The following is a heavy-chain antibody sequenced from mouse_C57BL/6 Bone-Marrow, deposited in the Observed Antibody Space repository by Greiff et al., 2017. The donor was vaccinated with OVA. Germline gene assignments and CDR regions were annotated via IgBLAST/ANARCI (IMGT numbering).Heavy chain of an antibody. J-gene: IGHJ1*03. Sequence: QVQLQQSGPELARPWASVKISCQAFYTFSRRVHFAIRDTNSWMQWVKQRPGQGLEWIGAIYPGNGDTSYNQKFKGKATLTADKSSSTAYMQLSSLTSEDSAVYYCAQYYYGSSDWYFDVWGTGTTVTVSS. CDR2: GQGLEWIG. V-gene: IGHV1-87*01. CDR1: YTFSRRVH. D-gene: IGHD1-1*01. CDR3: SEDSAVYYCAQYYYGSSDWYFDV.